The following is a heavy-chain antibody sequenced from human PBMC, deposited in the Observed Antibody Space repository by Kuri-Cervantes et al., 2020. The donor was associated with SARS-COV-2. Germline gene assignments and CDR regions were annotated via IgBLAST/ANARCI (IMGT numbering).Heavy chain of an antibody. J-gene: IGHJ5*02. D-gene: IGHD3-3*01. V-gene: IGHV4-34*01. CDR1: GGSISSYY. CDR3: ARDGTIFGVVIGA. CDR2: INHSGST. Sequence: SETLSLTCTVSGGSISSYYWSWIRQPPGKGLEWIGEINHSGSTNYNPSLKSRVTMSVDTSKNQFSLKLSSVTAADTAVYYCARDGTIFGVVIGAWGQGTLVTVSS.